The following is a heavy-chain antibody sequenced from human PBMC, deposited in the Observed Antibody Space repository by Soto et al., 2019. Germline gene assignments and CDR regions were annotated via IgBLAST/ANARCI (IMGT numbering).Heavy chain of an antibody. CDR3: ATRTGTGSYYDFWSGYYTHSYYYYGMDV. D-gene: IGHD3-3*01. Sequence: QVQLQESGPGLVKPSQTLSLTCTVSGGSISSGDYYWSWIRQPPGKGLEWIGYIYYSGSTYYNPSLKSRVTISVDTSKNQFSLKLSSVTAADTAVYYCATRTGTGSYYDFWSGYYTHSYYYYGMDVWGQGTTVTVSS. V-gene: IGHV4-30-4*01. CDR1: GGSISSGDYY. CDR2: IYYSGST. J-gene: IGHJ6*02.